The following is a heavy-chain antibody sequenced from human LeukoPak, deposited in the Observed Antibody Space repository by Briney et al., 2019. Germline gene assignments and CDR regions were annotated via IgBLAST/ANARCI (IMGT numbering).Heavy chain of an antibody. CDR2: IYYSGST. D-gene: IGHD6-13*01. CDR1: GGSISSYY. Sequence: SETLSLTCTVSGGSISSYYWRWIRQPPGKGLEWIGYIYYSGSTNYNPSLKSRVTISVDTSKNQFSLKLSSVTAADTAVYYCASGRQQLAHYGMDVWGQGTTVTVSS. CDR3: ASGRQQLAHYGMDV. J-gene: IGHJ6*02. V-gene: IGHV4-59*01.